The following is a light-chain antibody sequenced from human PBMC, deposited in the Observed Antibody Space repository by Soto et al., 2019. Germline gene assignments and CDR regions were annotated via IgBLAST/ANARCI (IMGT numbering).Light chain of an antibody. J-gene: IGLJ1*01. V-gene: IGLV1-47*01. CDR3: AAWDDSLRGV. CDR2: RNN. CDR1: SSNVGSDC. Sequence: QSVLTQPPSASGTPGQRVTISCSGSSSNVGSDCVYWYQQLPGTAPKLLIYRNNQRPSGVPDQFSGSKSGTSASLAISGLRSEDEADCYCAAWDDSLRGVFGTGTKLTV.